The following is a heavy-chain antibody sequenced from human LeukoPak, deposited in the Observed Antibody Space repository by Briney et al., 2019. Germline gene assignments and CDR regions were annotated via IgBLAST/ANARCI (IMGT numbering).Heavy chain of an antibody. V-gene: IGHV1-2*06. CDR1: GYTFTGYY. CDR2: INPNSGGT. D-gene: IGHD6-13*01. Sequence: ASVKVSCKASGYTFTGYYMHWVRQAPGQGLEWMGRINPNSGGTNYAQKFQGRVTMTRDTSISTAYMELSGLRSDDTAVYYCARDASSSWYGVDYWGQGTLVTVSS. CDR3: ARDASSSWYGVDY. J-gene: IGHJ4*02.